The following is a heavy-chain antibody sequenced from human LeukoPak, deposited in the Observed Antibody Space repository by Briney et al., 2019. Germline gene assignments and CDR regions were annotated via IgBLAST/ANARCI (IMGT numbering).Heavy chain of an antibody. CDR2: IYSGGST. Sequence: PGGSLRLSCAASGFTVSSNYMSWVRQAPGKGLEWVSVIYSGGSTYYADSVKGRFTISRDNSKNTLYLQMNSLRAEDTAVYYCARGVIDRRRGAYRPTPYYFDYWGQGTLVTVSS. V-gene: IGHV3-66*01. CDR3: ARGVIDRRRGAYRPTPYYFDY. CDR1: GFTVSSNY. D-gene: IGHD3-10*01. J-gene: IGHJ4*02.